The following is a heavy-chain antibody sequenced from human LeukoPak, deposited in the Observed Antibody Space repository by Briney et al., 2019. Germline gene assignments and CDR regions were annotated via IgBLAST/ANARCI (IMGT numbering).Heavy chain of an antibody. Sequence: SVKVSCKASGGTCISYAISWVRQAPGQGLEWMGGIIPIFGTANYAQKFQGRVTITADESTSTAYMELSSLGSEDTAVYYCARDGLNTVTKLDYWGQGTLVTASS. J-gene: IGHJ4*02. CDR3: ARDGLNTVTKLDY. D-gene: IGHD4-17*01. CDR2: IIPIFGTA. V-gene: IGHV1-69*13. CDR1: GGTCISYA.